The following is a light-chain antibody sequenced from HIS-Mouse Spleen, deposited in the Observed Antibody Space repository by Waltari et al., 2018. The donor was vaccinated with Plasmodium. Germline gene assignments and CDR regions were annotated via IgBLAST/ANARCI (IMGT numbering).Light chain of an antibody. CDR2: EAS. Sequence: DIQMTQSPSPLSASVGDRVTITCRASQSISSWLAWYQQKPWKAPKLLIYEASRLESGVPSRFSGSGSGTEFTLTISSLQPDDFATYYGQQYNSYWTFGQGTKVEIK. J-gene: IGKJ1*01. CDR1: QSISSW. V-gene: IGKV1-5*03. CDR3: QQYNSYWT.